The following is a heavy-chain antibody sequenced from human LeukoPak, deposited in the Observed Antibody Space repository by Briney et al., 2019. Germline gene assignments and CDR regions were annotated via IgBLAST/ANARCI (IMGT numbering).Heavy chain of an antibody. J-gene: IGHJ6*02. CDR1: GFTVSSNY. CDR2: IKQDGSEK. V-gene: IGHV3-7*01. D-gene: IGHD6-19*01. Sequence: GGSLRLSCAASGFTVSSNYMSWVRQAPGKGLEWVANIKQDGSEKYYVDSVKGRFTISRDNAKNSLYLQMNSLRAEDTAVYYCARDEYSSGSSYGMDVWGQGTTVTVSS. CDR3: ARDEYSSGSSYGMDV.